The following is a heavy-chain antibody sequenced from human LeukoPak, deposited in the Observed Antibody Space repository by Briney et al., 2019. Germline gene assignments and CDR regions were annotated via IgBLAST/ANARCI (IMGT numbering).Heavy chain of an antibody. CDR3: ARDFHPRITMIGYPGAFDI. J-gene: IGHJ3*02. CDR1: GGTFSSYA. V-gene: IGHV1-69*05. D-gene: IGHD3-22*01. CDR2: IIPIFGTA. Sequence: SVKVSCKASGGTFSSYAISWVRQAPGQGLEWMGRIIPIFGTANYAQKFQGRVTITTDESTSTAYMDVSSLRSEDTAVYYCARDFHPRITMIGYPGAFDIWGQGTMVTVSS.